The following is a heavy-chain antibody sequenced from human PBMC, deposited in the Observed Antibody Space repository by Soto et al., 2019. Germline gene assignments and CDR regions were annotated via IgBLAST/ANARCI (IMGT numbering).Heavy chain of an antibody. J-gene: IGHJ5*02. V-gene: IGHV1-69*04. CDR1: GGTFSSYT. Sequence: SVKVSCKASGGTFSSYTISWVRQAPGQGLEWMGRIIPILGIANYAQKFQGRVTITADKSTSTAYMELSSLRSEDTAVYYCAREMVVAATSGWFDPWGQGTLVTVSS. CDR3: AREMVVAATSGWFDP. CDR2: IIPILGIA. D-gene: IGHD2-15*01.